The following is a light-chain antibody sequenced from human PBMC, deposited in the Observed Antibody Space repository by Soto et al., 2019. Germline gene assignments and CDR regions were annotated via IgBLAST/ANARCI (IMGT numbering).Light chain of an antibody. Sequence: QSVLTQPPSVSDAPRQRVTISCSGSSSNIGNNAVNWYQQLPGKAPKLLIYYDDLLPSGVSDRFSGSKSGTSASLAISGLQSEDEADYYCAAWDDRLNGIWVFGGGTKVTVL. CDR3: AAWDDRLNGIWV. CDR1: SSNIGNNA. CDR2: YDD. J-gene: IGLJ3*02. V-gene: IGLV1-36*01.